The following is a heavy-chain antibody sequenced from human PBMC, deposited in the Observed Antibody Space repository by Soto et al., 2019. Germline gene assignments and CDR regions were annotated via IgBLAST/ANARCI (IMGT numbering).Heavy chain of an antibody. Sequence: QVQVVESGGGVVQPGRSLRLSCAASGFTFSSFGMHWVRQAPGKGLEWVSLIWYDGSKKSYGDSVKGRFTISRDNSRNTVNLQMNSLRADETAVYYCARDASYDSLWSGYYPSRNGMDVWGQGNTVTVSS. CDR2: IWYDGSKK. CDR1: GFTFSSFG. D-gene: IGHD3-3*01. J-gene: IGHJ6*02. CDR3: ARDASYDSLWSGYYPSRNGMDV. V-gene: IGHV3-33*01.